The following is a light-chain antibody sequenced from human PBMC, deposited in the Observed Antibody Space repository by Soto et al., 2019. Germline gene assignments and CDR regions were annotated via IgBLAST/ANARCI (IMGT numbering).Light chain of an antibody. CDR3: QQYDASPLT. Sequence: EIVLTQSPGTLSLSPGERATLSCRASQTLSTNSFAWYQQRLGQTPRLLIYAASTRDTDIPDRFNGSGSGTDFPLTISRLEPEDFALYYCQQYDASPLTFGPGTKVDVK. J-gene: IGKJ3*01. V-gene: IGKV3-20*01. CDR2: AAS. CDR1: QTLSTNS.